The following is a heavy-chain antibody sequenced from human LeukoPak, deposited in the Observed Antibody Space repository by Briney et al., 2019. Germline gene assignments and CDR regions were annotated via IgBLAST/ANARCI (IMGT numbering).Heavy chain of an antibody. CDR1: GGSISSTYYY. Sequence: KSSETLSLTRTVSGGSISSTYYYWGWIRQPPGKGLEWIGSIYFSGSTYYNPSLKSRVTISVDTSKNQFSLKVSSVTAADTAVYYCARHDSGYSYGFDYWGQGTLVTVSS. V-gene: IGHV4-39*01. D-gene: IGHD5-18*01. CDR3: ARHDSGYSYGFDY. CDR2: IYFSGST. J-gene: IGHJ4*02.